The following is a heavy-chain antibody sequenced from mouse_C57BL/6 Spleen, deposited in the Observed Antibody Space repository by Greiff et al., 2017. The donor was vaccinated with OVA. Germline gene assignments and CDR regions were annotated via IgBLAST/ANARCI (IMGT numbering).Heavy chain of an antibody. Sequence: VKLQESGAELAKPGASVKLSCKASGYTFTSSWMHWVKQRPGQGLEWIGYINPSSGHTKSNQKFKDKATLTADKSSGTAYMQLSRMTYEDSAVYYCERGESDCGWYLDVWGTGTTVTVSS. CDR3: ERGESDCGWYLDV. J-gene: IGHJ1*03. D-gene: IGHD2-13*01. CDR2: INPSSGHT. V-gene: IGHV1-7*01. CDR1: GYTFTSSW.